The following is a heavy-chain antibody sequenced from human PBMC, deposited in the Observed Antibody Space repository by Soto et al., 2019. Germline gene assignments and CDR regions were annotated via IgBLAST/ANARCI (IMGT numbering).Heavy chain of an antibody. Sequence: AXVKVSCKASGYTFTCYYMHWVRQAPGQGLEWMGWINPNSGGTNYAQKFQGRVTMTRDTSISTAYMELSRLRSDDTAVYYCARDLSGDCSGGSCYSGWFDHWGQGTLVTVSS. CDR3: ARDLSGDCSGGSCYSGWFDH. CDR1: GYTFTCYY. D-gene: IGHD2-15*01. V-gene: IGHV1-2*02. CDR2: INPNSGGT. J-gene: IGHJ5*02.